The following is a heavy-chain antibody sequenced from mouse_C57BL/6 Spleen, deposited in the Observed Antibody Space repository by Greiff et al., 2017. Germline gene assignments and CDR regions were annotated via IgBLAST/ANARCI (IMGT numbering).Heavy chain of an antibody. Sequence: EVQVVESGAELVRPGASVKLSCTASGFNIKDDYMHWVKQRPEQGLEWIGWIDPENGDTEYASKFQGKATITADTSSNTAYLQLSSLTSEDTAVYYCTMGFDYWGQGTTLTVSS. CDR2: IDPENGDT. CDR3: TMGFDY. CDR1: GFNIKDDY. J-gene: IGHJ2*01. V-gene: IGHV14-4*01.